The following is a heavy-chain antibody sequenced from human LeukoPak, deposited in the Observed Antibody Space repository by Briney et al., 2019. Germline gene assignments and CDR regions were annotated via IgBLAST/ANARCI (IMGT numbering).Heavy chain of an antibody. CDR2: IRYDGSNK. D-gene: IGHD4-17*01. J-gene: IGHJ2*01. V-gene: IGHV3-30*02. CDR1: GFTFSSYA. Sequence: GRSLRLSCAASGFTFSSYAMHWVRQAPGKGLEWVAFIRYDGSNKYYADSVKGRFTISRDNSKNTLYLQMNSLRAEDTAVYYCAKGSYGDSPYWYFNLWGRGTLVTVSS. CDR3: AKGSYGDSPYWYFNL.